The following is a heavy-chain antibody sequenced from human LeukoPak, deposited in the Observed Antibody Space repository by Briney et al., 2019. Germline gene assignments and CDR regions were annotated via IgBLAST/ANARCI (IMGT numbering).Heavy chain of an antibody. D-gene: IGHD3-10*01. J-gene: IGHJ4*02. V-gene: IGHV1-2*02. Sequence: ASVKVSCKASGYTFTGYYMHWVRQAPGQGLEWTGWINPNSGGTNYAQKFQGRVTMTRDTSISTAYMELSGLRSDDTAVYYCARSMVRGVIIGMDWGQGTLVTVSS. CDR1: GYTFTGYY. CDR3: ARSMVRGVIIGMD. CDR2: INPNSGGT.